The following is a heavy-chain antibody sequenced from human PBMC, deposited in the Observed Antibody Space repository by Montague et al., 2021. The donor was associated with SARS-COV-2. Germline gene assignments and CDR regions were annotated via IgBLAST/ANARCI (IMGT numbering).Heavy chain of an antibody. Sequence: SLRLSCAASGFCFRDSYMTWIRQGPRKGLEWVSFINPSSTDIKYADSLRGRFTIFRDNTKNVVYLEMHDLRAEDTAMYYCAKGGDVMAGLAGYWGQGTLVTVSS. J-gene: IGHJ4*02. D-gene: IGHD6-19*01. CDR2: INPSSTDI. V-gene: IGHV3-11*05. CDR3: AKGGDVMAGLAGY. CDR1: GFCFRDSY.